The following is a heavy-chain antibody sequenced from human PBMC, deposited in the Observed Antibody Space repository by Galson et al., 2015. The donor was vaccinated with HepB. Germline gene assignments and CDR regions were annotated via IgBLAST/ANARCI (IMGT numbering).Heavy chain of an antibody. CDR1: GGSFSGYY. V-gene: IGHV4-34*01. J-gene: IGHJ4*02. CDR3: AGRYCSGGSCFWRGYFDY. D-gene: IGHD2-15*01. Sequence: ETLSLTCAVYGGSFSGYYWSWIRQPPGKGLEWIGEINHSGSTNYNPSLKSRVTISVDTSKNQFSLKLSSVTAADTAVYYCAGRYCSGGSCFWRGYFDYWGQGTLVTVSS. CDR2: INHSGST.